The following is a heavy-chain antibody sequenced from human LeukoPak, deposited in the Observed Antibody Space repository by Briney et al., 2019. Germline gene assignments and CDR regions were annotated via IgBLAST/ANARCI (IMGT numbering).Heavy chain of an antibody. V-gene: IGHV3-23*01. J-gene: IGHJ4*02. D-gene: IGHD1-26*01. CDR1: GFTFSKYG. CDR3: ANGRSESYHY. Sequence: PGGSLRLSCAASGFTFSKYGAWVRQAPGKGLEWDSAITSSGATYYADSVKGRFTISGDNSKNTLYLQMNSLGAEDTAVYYCANGRSESYHYWGRGTLVTVSS. CDR2: ITSSGAT.